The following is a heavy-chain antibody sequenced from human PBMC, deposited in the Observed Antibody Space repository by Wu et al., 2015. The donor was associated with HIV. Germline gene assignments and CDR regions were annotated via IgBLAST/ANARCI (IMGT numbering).Heavy chain of an antibody. V-gene: IGHV1-2*02. Sequence: QVQLLQSGAEVKKPGVSVMVSCKASGYTFTDYYMYWVRQAPGQGLEWMGWINPNRGGTKYAQKLQGRVTMTRDTAVSTAYMELNSLRSDDTAVYYCARLQSLSGFYSNADYWGQGTLVTVSS. J-gene: IGHJ4*02. D-gene: IGHD3-22*01. CDR1: GYTFTDYY. CDR3: ARLQSLSGFYSNADY. CDR2: INPNRGGT.